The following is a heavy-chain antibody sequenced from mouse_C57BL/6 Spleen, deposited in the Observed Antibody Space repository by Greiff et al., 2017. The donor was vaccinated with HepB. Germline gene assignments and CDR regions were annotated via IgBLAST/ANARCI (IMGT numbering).Heavy chain of an antibody. CDR3: ARYDGLSASFAY. D-gene: IGHD2-12*01. J-gene: IGHJ3*01. CDR2: IDPNSGGT. Sequence: VQLQQPGAELVKPGASVKLSCKASGYTFTSYWMHWVKQRPGRGLEWIGRIDPNSGGTSYNEKFKSKATLTVDKPSSTAYMQLRSLTSEDSAVYYCARYDGLSASFAYWGQGTLVTVSA. V-gene: IGHV1-62-3*01. CDR1: GYTFTSYW.